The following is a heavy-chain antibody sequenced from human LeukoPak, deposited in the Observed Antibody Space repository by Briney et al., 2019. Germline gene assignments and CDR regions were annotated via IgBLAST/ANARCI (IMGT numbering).Heavy chain of an antibody. CDR1: GFTFSSYE. CDR2: ISSSGSTI. V-gene: IGHV3-48*03. CDR3: ARERYYDSSGYSLYYFDY. D-gene: IGHD3-22*01. J-gene: IGHJ4*02. Sequence: GGSLRLSCAASGFTFSSYEMNWVRQAPGKGLEWVSYISSSGSTIYYADSVRGRSTISRDNAKNSLYLQMNSLRAEDTAVYYCARERYYDSSGYSLYYFDYWGQGTLVTVSS.